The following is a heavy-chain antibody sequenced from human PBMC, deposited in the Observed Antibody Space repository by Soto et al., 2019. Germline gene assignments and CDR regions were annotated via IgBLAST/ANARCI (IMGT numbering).Heavy chain of an antibody. V-gene: IGHV4-39*01. D-gene: IGHD6-13*01. Sequence: SETLSLTCNVSGGSISSSRSYWAWFRQPPGKELEWIANIFYAGNTYYNPPLKSRVTVSVDTSKNQFSLKLDSVTAADTAVYYCARQAAAPGIDLWFDPWGQGTQVTVSS. CDR3: ARQAAAPGIDLWFDP. J-gene: IGHJ5*02. CDR2: IFYAGNT. CDR1: GGSISSSRSY.